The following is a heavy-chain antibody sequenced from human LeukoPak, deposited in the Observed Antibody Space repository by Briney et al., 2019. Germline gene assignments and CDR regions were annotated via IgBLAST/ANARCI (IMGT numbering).Heavy chain of an antibody. CDR3: ARWLQATFDY. CDR2: IIPVFGTA. CDR1: GGTFSSYA. D-gene: IGHD5-24*01. J-gene: IGHJ4*02. V-gene: IGHV1-69*01. Sequence: ASVKVSCKASGGTFSSYAISWVRQAPGQGLEWMGGIIPVFGTANYAQKFQGRVTITADESTSTAYMELSSLRSEDTAVYYCARWLQATFDYWGQGTLVTVSS.